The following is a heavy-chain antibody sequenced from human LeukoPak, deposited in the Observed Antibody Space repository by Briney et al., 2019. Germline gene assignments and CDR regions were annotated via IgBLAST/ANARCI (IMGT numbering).Heavy chain of an antibody. CDR2: IIPIFGTA. D-gene: IGHD6-19*01. J-gene: IGHJ4*02. CDR1: GYTFTNYD. CDR3: ARGYRAVAGTPLIGLDY. Sequence: SVKVSCKASGYTFTNYDINWVRQATGQGLEWMGRIIPIFGTANYAQKFQGRVTITTDESTSTAYMELSSLRSEDTAVYYCARGYRAVAGTPLIGLDYWGQGTLVTVSS. V-gene: IGHV1-69*05.